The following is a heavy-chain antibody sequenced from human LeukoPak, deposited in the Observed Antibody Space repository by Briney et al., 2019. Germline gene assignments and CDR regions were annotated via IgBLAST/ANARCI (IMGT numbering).Heavy chain of an antibody. D-gene: IGHD4-17*01. CDR3: ARLTVTYYFDS. CDR1: GFTVSSNY. V-gene: IGHV3-53*01. CDR2: IYSSGTT. J-gene: IGHJ4*02. Sequence: PGGSLRLSCAASGFTVSSNYMSWVRPAQGKGLEWVSVIYSSGTTYYADSVRGRFTISRDNSQNTLFLQMNSLRAEDAAVYYCARLTVTYYFDSWGQGTLVTVSS.